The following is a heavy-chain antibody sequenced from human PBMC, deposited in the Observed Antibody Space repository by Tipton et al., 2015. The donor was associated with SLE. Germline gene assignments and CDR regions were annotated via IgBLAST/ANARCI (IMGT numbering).Heavy chain of an antibody. CDR2: IHSSGST. V-gene: IGHV4-59*11. J-gene: IGHJ4*02. CDR3: ARQGFEV. CDR1: GGSISSQY. Sequence: TLSLTCTVSGGSISSQYWSWIRQPPGKGLEWIGNIHSSGSTNYNRSLKSRVTIARDTPKNQFSLKLTSVTAADTAGYYCARQGFEVWGQGTLVTVSS.